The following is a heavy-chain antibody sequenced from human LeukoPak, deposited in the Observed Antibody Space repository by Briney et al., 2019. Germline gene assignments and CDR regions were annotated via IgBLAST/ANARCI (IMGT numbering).Heavy chain of an antibody. CDR2: ISYDGGKK. Sequence: GGSLRLSCAASGFTFSSYAMSWVRQAPGKGPEWVAFISYDGGKKYYPDSVKGRFTISRDNSRNTLYLQINSLRPEDTAVFYCAKAPIAMTGSFFEYWGLGTLVTVSS. CDR1: GFTFSSYA. V-gene: IGHV3-30*18. J-gene: IGHJ4*02. D-gene: IGHD6-19*01. CDR3: AKAPIAMTGSFFEY.